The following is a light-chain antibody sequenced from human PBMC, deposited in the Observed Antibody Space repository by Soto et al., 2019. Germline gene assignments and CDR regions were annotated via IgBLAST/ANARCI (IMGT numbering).Light chain of an antibody. CDR2: AAS. J-gene: IGKJ1*01. Sequence: IVMTQSPATLSVPPGARATVSCRASQSVRSNLAWYHQRPGQAPRLLIYAASARATGISARFSGSGSGTDFTLTISRLESEDFAVYYCQQYGSSPRTFGQGTKVDIK. CDR1: QSVRSN. V-gene: IGKV3-15*01. CDR3: QQYGSSPRT.